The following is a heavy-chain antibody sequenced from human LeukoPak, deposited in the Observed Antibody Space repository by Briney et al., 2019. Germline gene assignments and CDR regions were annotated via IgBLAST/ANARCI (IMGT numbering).Heavy chain of an antibody. Sequence: ASVKVSCKASGYTFTGYYMHWVRQAPGQGLEWMGWINPNSGDTNYAPKFQGRVTMTRDTYIDTVYMELSRLRSDDTAVYYCARTRKQVKGELPYNWFDPWGQGTLVTVSS. J-gene: IGHJ5*02. V-gene: IGHV1-2*02. CDR1: GYTFTGYY. CDR3: ARTRKQVKGELPYNWFDP. D-gene: IGHD1-26*01. CDR2: INPNSGDT.